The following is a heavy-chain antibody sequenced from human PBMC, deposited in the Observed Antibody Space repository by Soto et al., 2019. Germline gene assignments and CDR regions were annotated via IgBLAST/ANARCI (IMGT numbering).Heavy chain of an antibody. CDR1: GGTFSSYA. V-gene: IGHV1-69*13. CDR3: ARGDEYYDILTGYYPYTWYYGMDV. Sequence: SVKVSCRASGGTFSSYAISWVRQAPGQGLEWMGGIIPIFGTANYAQKFQGRVTITADESTSTAYMELSSLRSEDTAVYYCARGDEYYDILTGYYPYTWYYGMDVWGQGTTVTVSS. D-gene: IGHD3-9*01. J-gene: IGHJ6*02. CDR2: IIPIFGTA.